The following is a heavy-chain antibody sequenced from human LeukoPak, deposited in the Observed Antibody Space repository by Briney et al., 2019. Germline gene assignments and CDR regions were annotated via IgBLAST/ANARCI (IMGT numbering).Heavy chain of an antibody. CDR2: IYYSGST. V-gene: IGHV4-59*01. J-gene: IGHJ6*03. D-gene: IGHD3-10*02. CDR3: ATIINITMLDNYYMDV. CDR1: GSSISSYY. Sequence: SETLSLTCTVSGSSISSYYWSWIRQPPGKGLGWIGYIYYSGSTTYNPSLKSRVTMSVDTSNNQFSLKLSSVTAADTAVYYCATIINITMLDNYYMDVWGKGTTVTVSS.